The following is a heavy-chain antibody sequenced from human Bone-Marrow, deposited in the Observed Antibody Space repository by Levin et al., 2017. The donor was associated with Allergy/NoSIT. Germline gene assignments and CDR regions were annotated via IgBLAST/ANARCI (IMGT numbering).Heavy chain of an antibody. D-gene: IGHD4-17*01. CDR2: ISSSSSTI. CDR3: ARDPLDYGDYGYYYYMDV. V-gene: IGHV3-48*02. Sequence: PGGSLRLSCAASGFTFSSYSMNWVRQAPGKGLEWVSYISSSSSTIYYADSVKGRFTISRDNAKNSLYLQMNSLRDEDTAVYYCARDPLDYGDYGYYYYMDVWGKGTTVTVSS. CDR1: GFTFSSYS. J-gene: IGHJ6*03.